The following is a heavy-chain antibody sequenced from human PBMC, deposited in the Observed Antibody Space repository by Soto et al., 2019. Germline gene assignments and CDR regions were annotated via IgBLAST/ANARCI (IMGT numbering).Heavy chain of an antibody. V-gene: IGHV4-31*03. D-gene: IGHD3-22*01. CDR2: IYYSGST. CDR3: ARRQREYYSDSSQNWFEP. CDR1: GGSISSGGYY. Sequence: LSLTCSVSGGSISSGGYYWSWIRQHPGKGLEWIGYIYYSGSTYYNPSLKSRVTISLYTSKNQFSLKLSSVTAADTAVYYCARRQREYYSDSSQNWFEPGGKGTLVTVS. J-gene: IGHJ5*02.